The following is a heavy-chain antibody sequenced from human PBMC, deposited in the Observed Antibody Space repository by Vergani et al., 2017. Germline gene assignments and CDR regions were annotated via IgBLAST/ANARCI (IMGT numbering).Heavy chain of an antibody. CDR1: GFSLSTSGVG. V-gene: IGHV2-5*02. CDR2: IYWDDDK. J-gene: IGHJ3*02. Sequence: QITLKESGPTLVKPTQTLTLTCTFSGFSLSTSGVGVGWIRQPPGKALEWLALIYWDDDKRYSPSLTSRLTITKDTSKNQVVLTMTNMDPVDTATYYCAHRHRTMTTVTTAFDSWGQGTMVAVSS. D-gene: IGHD4-17*01. CDR3: AHRHRTMTTVTTAFDS.